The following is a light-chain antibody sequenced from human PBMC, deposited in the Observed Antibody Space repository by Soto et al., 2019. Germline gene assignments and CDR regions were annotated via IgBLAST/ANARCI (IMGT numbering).Light chain of an antibody. V-gene: IGKV1-5*03. CDR3: QLNNFSLWT. Sequence: DIHMTQSPSTLSASVGDRVTITCRASQNIGNWLAWYQQKPGKVPKVLIYKSSVLQSGVPLRFSGTGSGTEFTLTISSLQPDDIATYYCQLNNFSLWTFGQGTRVEIK. J-gene: IGKJ1*01. CDR2: KSS. CDR1: QNIGNW.